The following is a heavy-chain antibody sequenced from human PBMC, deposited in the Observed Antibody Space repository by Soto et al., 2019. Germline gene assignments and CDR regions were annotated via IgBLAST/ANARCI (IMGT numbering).Heavy chain of an antibody. CDR3: ARGSYSNYGDNYYYGMDV. CDR2: IYYSGST. Sequence: SETLSLTCTVSGVSISSSSYYWGWIRQPPGKGLEWIGSIYYSGSTYYNPSLKSRVTISVDTSKNQFSLKLSSVTAADTAVYYCARGSYSNYGDNYYYGMDVWGQGTTVTVSS. D-gene: IGHD4-4*01. J-gene: IGHJ6*02. V-gene: IGHV4-39*01. CDR1: GVSISSSSYY.